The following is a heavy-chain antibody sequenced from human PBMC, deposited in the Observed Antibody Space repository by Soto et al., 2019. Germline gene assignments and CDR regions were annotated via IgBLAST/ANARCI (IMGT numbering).Heavy chain of an antibody. V-gene: IGHV3-7*01. CDR3: ANRRYHSSGYNYCYFHY. CDR2: IKEDGSER. Sequence: GWSLRLSCAASGLNFSRYWMNWVRQAPGKGLEWVANIKEDGSERHYVDSVKGRFAISRDNAKSFLYLQINSLRAEDTAVYYCANRRYHSSGYNYCYFHYCGRGTLVTVS. J-gene: IGHJ4*02. CDR1: GLNFSRYW. D-gene: IGHD3-22*01.